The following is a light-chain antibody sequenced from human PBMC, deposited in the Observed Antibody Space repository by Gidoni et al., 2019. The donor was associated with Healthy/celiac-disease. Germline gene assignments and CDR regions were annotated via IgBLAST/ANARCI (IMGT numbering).Light chain of an antibody. CDR3: QQRSNWPPT. V-gene: IGKV3-11*01. CDR1: QSVSSY. CDR2: DAS. J-gene: IGKJ5*01. Sequence: EIVLTQSPDTLSLSPGERATLSCRASQSVSSYLAWYQQKPGQAPRLLISDASNRATGIPARFSGSGSGTDFILTISSLEPEDFAVYYCQQRSNWPPTFGQXTRLEIK.